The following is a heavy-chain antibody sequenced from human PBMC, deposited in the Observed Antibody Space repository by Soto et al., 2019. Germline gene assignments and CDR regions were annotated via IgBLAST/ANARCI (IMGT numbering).Heavy chain of an antibody. J-gene: IGHJ5*02. CDR1: GFTFTSSA. V-gene: IGHV1-58*01. Sequence: AVKVSCKASGFTFTSSAVQWVRQARGQRLEWIGWIVVVSGNTNYAQKFQERVTITRDMSTSTAYMELSSLRSEDTAVYYCAAWKTMIVVDNWFDPWGQGTLVTVSS. CDR3: AAWKTMIVVDNWFDP. D-gene: IGHD3-22*01. CDR2: IVVVSGNT.